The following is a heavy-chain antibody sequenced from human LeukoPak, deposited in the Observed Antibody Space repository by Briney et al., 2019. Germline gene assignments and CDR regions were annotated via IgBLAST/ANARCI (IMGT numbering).Heavy chain of an antibody. CDR2: IYYSGST. J-gene: IGHJ1*01. CDR3: ARHHRTGAREYSSSLALPAEYFQH. D-gene: IGHD6-6*01. CDR1: GGSISSSSYY. V-gene: IGHV4-39*01. Sequence: SETLSLTCTVSGGSISSSSYYWGWIRQPPGKELEWIGSIYYSGSTYYNPSLKSRVTISVDTSKNQFSLKLSSVTAADTAVYYCARHHRTGAREYSSSLALPAEYFQHWGQGTLVTVSS.